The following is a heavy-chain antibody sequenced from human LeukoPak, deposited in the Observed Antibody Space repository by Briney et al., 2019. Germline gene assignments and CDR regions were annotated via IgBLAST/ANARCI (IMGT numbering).Heavy chain of an antibody. Sequence: GRSLRLSCAASGFPFSNYAMSWVRRAPGKGLEWVSALTASSGSTYSAHSVKGRFTISRDNSKNTLYLQMDSLRAEDAAVYYCTRIRHCDSTYCPDAFDIWGQGTVVTVSS. D-gene: IGHD2/OR15-2a*01. CDR1: GFPFSNYA. CDR2: LTASSGST. V-gene: IGHV3-23*01. CDR3: TRIRHCDSTYCPDAFDI. J-gene: IGHJ3*02.